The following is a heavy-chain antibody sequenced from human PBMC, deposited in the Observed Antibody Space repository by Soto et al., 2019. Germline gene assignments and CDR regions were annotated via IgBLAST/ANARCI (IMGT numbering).Heavy chain of an antibody. Sequence: PGGSLRLSCTASGFTFGDYAMSWFRQAPGKGLEWVGFIRSKAYGGTTEYAASVKGRFTISRDDSKSIAYLQMNSLKTEDTAVYYCTRDGIAAAGTGPINYYYYGMDVWGQGTTVTVSS. J-gene: IGHJ6*02. D-gene: IGHD6-13*01. CDR3: TRDGIAAAGTGPINYYYYGMDV. CDR1: GFTFGDYA. V-gene: IGHV3-49*03. CDR2: IRSKAYGGTT.